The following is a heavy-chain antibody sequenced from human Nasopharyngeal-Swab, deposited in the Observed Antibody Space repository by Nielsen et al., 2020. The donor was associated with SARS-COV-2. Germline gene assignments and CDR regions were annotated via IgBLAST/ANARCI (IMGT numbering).Heavy chain of an antibody. CDR3: ARTILSSSPEEGFDY. D-gene: IGHD6-6*01. Sequence: WIRQPPGKGLEWVSSISSSGSYIYYADSVKGRFTISRDNAKNSLYLQMNSLRAEDTAVYYCARTILSSSPEEGFDYWGQGTLVTVSS. CDR2: ISSSGSYI. J-gene: IGHJ4*02. V-gene: IGHV3-21*01.